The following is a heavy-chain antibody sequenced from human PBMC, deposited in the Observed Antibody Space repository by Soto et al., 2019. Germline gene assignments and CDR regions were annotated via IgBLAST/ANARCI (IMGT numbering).Heavy chain of an antibody. CDR1: GYSFTSYW. Sequence: GESLKISCKGSGYSFTSYWIGWVRQMPGKGLEWMGIIYPGDSDTRYSPSFQGQVTISADKSISTAYLQWSSLKASDTAMYYCARVGVAVSSSSNETYYYYGMDVWGQGTTVTVSS. V-gene: IGHV5-51*01. J-gene: IGHJ6*02. CDR2: IYPGDSDT. D-gene: IGHD6-6*01. CDR3: ARVGVAVSSSSNETYYYYGMDV.